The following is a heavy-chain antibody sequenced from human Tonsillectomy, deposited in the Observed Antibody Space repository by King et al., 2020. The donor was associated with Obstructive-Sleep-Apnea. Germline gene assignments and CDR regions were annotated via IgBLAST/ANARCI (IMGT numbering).Heavy chain of an antibody. Sequence: VQLVESGGGLVQPGGSLRLSCAASGFTFSSYNMNWVRQAPGKGLEWLSYLSSSSNTIYYADSVKGRFTISRDTAKNSLFLQMNSLRAEDTAVYYCARGGYSTSWHPDNWFDPWGQGTLVTVSS. CDR3: ARGGYSTSWHPDNWFDP. CDR2: LSSSSNTI. J-gene: IGHJ5*02. V-gene: IGHV3-48*01. D-gene: IGHD6-13*01. CDR1: GFTFSSYN.